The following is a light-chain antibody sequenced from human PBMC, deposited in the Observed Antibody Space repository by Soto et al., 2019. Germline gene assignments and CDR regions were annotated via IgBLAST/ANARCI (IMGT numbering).Light chain of an antibody. CDR3: SSYTSSSPL. CDR2: EVS. J-gene: IGLJ2*01. Sequence: QSALTQPASVSGSPGQSITISCTGTSSDVGGYNYVSWYQQYTGKAPKLMIYEVSHRPSGVSNRFSGSKSGNTASLTISGLQAEDEADYYSSSYTSSSPLFGGGTKLTVL. V-gene: IGLV2-14*01. CDR1: SSDVGGYNY.